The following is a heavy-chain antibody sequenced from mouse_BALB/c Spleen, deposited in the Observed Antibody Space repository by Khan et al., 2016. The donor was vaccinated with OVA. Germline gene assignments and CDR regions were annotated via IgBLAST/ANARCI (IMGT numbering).Heavy chain of an antibody. V-gene: IGHV3-2*02. J-gene: IGHJ3*01. Sequence: EVQLVESGPGLVKPSQSLSLTCTVTGYSITSDYAWNWIRQFPGNKLEWMGYINYSGGTSYLPSLKSRISITRDTSKNQFFLQLNSVTTEDSATYCCARWFTYWGQETLVTVS. CDR2: INYSGGT. CDR1: GYSITSDYA. CDR3: ARWFTY.